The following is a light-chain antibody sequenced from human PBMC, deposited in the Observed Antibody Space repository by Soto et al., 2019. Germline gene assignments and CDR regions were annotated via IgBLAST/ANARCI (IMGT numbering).Light chain of an antibody. CDR2: KAS. Sequence: DIQMTQSPSTLSGSVGDRVTITCRASQTISSWLAWYQQKPGKAPKLLIYKASTLKSGVPSRFSGSGSGTEFPLTISSLQPDDFATYYCQPYNRYSEAFGQGTKVELK. V-gene: IGKV1-5*03. J-gene: IGKJ1*01. CDR3: QPYNRYSEA. CDR1: QTISSW.